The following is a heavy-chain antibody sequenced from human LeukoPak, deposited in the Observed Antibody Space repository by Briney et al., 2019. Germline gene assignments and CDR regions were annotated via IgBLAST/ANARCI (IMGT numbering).Heavy chain of an antibody. CDR1: GGSISSCY. V-gene: IGHV4-59*12. J-gene: IGHJ4*02. CDR2: IYYSGST. Sequence: SETLSLTCTVSGGSISSCYWSWIRQPPGKGLEWIGYIYYSGSTNYNPSPKSRVTISVDTSKNQFSLKLSSVTAADTAVYYCAREVYDSSGYYYHLPDYWGQGTLVTVSS. D-gene: IGHD3-22*01. CDR3: AREVYDSSGYYYHLPDY.